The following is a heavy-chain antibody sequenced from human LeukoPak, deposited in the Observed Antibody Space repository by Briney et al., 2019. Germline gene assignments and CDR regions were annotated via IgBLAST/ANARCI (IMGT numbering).Heavy chain of an antibody. V-gene: IGHV3-30-3*01. D-gene: IGHD1-14*01. CDR1: GFTFSSYA. J-gene: IGHJ3*02. CDR3: ARGLGHRAFDI. Sequence: GGSLRLSCAASGFTFSSYAMHWVRQAPGKGLEWVAVISYDGSNKYYADSVKGRFTISRDNSKNTLYLQMNSLRAADTAVYYCARGLGHRAFDIWGQGTMVTVSS. CDR2: ISYDGSNK.